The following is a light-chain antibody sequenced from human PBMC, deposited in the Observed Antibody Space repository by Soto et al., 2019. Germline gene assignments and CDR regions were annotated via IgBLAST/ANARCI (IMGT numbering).Light chain of an antibody. CDR3: QQYNNWLRT. V-gene: IGKV3-15*01. Sequence: EIVMTQSPATLSVSPGERATLSCRASQSVSSNLAWYQQKPGQAPRLLIYGASTRATGIPARFSGSGSGTEFTLTVSSLQSADFAVYYCQQYNNWLRTFGQGTKVDIK. J-gene: IGKJ1*01. CDR2: GAS. CDR1: QSVSSN.